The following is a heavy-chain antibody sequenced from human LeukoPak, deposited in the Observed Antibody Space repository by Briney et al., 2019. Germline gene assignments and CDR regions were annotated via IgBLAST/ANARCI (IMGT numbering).Heavy chain of an antibody. CDR3: AKDTVVGTTANLFDY. D-gene: IGHD4-23*01. CDR2: INGGGSNT. J-gene: IGHJ4*02. Sequence: GGSLRLSCAASGFPFNTYVMSWVRQAPGKGLEWVSAINGGGSNTYYADSVKGRFTISRDNSKNMVYLQMNSLRAEDTAVYYCAKDTVVGTTANLFDYWGQGTLVTVSS. V-gene: IGHV3-23*01. CDR1: GFPFNTYV.